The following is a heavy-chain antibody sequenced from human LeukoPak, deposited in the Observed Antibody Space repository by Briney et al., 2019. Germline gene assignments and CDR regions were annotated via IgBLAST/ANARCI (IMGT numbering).Heavy chain of an antibody. CDR1: GFTFSGSA. D-gene: IGHD2-15*01. Sequence: GGSLKLSCAASGFTFSGSAVHWVRQSSGKGLEGVGHIDKKDNLYATAYAESVKGRFTISRDDSKDTAFLHMDSLKTEDTALYYCTRDRGTYNWFDPWGQGTLVTVSS. J-gene: IGHJ5*02. V-gene: IGHV3-73*01. CDR3: TRDRGTYNWFDP. CDR2: IDKKDNLYAT.